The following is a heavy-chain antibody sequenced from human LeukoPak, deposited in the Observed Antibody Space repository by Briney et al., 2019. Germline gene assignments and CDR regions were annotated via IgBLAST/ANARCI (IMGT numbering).Heavy chain of an antibody. Sequence: GGSLRLSCAASGFTFSSYTMNWVRQAPGKGLEWVSSISSSSTYIHYADSVKGRFIISRDNAKNSLYLQMNSLRAEDTAVYYCASFPPYMVRTDAFDIWGQGTMVTVSS. CDR1: GFTFSSYT. D-gene: IGHD3-10*01. CDR3: ASFPPYMVRTDAFDI. J-gene: IGHJ3*02. CDR2: ISSSSTYI. V-gene: IGHV3-21*01.